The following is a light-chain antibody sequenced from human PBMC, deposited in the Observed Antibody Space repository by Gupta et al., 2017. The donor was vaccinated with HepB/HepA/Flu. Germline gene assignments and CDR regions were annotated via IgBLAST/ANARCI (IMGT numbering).Light chain of an antibody. CDR1: SSNIGAGCN. J-gene: IGLJ1*01. Sequence: QPVLTQPPPLSGAPGHRSTITCTRSSSNIGAGCNVHWYQQLPDTAPNFLLYDKNNRPSAVPDRVSGSNSGASAALAIPVLQPEDEADYYCQSYELSKSGYYVFGTGTKVTVL. CDR3: QSYELSKSGYYV. CDR2: DKN. V-gene: IGLV1-40*01.